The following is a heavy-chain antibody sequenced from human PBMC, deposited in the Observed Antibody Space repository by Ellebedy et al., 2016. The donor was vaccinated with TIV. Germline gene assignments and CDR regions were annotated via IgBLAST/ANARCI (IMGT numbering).Heavy chain of an antibody. CDR2: TYFRSKWYH. J-gene: IGHJ4*02. CDR3: AREGPGYDY. D-gene: IGHD3-9*01. CDR1: GDSLSSNSAA. V-gene: IGHV6-1*01. Sequence: SQTLSLTCXIPGDSLSSNSAAWNWIRQSPSRGLEWLGRTYFRSKWYHDYAVSVKGRLSISPDTSKNQFSLQLNSLTPEDTAVYYCAREGPGYDYWGQGTLVTVSS.